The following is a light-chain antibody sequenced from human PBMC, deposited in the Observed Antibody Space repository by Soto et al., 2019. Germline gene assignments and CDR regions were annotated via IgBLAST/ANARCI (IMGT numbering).Light chain of an antibody. CDR1: QSISSW. J-gene: IGKJ1*01. CDR2: DAS. Sequence: DIQITQSPSTLSSSVGDRVTITCRASQSISSWLAWYQQKPGKAPKLLIYDASSLESGVPSRFSGSGSGTDFPLTISSLQTDDFATYYCQQYDSYSWTFGQGTKVDIK. CDR3: QQYDSYSWT. V-gene: IGKV1-5*01.